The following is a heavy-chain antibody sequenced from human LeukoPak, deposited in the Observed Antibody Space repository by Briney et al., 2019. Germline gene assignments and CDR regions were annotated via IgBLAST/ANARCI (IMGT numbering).Heavy chain of an antibody. D-gene: IGHD4-11*01. Sequence: SETLSLTCTVSGGSVNSGSYFWSWIRQPPGKGLEWIGYIQNSARTNYNPSLESRVTISVDSSKDQFSLRLSSVTAADTAVYYCATDYSNFYGMDVWGQGTTVTVSS. CDR1: GGSVNSGSYF. J-gene: IGHJ6*02. CDR2: IQNSART. V-gene: IGHV4-61*01. CDR3: ATDYSNFYGMDV.